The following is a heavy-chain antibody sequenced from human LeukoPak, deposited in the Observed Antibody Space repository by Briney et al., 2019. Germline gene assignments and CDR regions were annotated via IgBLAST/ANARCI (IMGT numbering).Heavy chain of an antibody. J-gene: IGHJ3*02. D-gene: IGHD3-22*01. CDR1: GGTFSSYA. V-gene: IGHV1-69*05. Sequence: EASVKVSCKASGGTFSSYAISWVRQAPGQGLEWMGGIIPIFGTANYAQKLQGRVTMTTDTSTSTAYMELRSLKSDDTAVYYCASLKNYYDSSGYLVTDAFDIWGQGTMVTVSS. CDR3: ASLKNYYDSSGYLVTDAFDI. CDR2: IIPIFGTA.